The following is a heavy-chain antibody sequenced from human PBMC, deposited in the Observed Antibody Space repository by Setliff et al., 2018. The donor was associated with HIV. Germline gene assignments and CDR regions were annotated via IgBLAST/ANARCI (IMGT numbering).Heavy chain of an antibody. J-gene: IGHJ4*02. D-gene: IGHD5-12*01. CDR2: IYYSGTA. V-gene: IGHV4-39*06. Sequence: NPSETLSLTCSVSGGSISDFPYYWAWIRQHPGKGLEWIGYIYYSGTADYNPSLKSRATISIDTSNNQFALKLTSMTAADTAVYFCARLKSASGYFGFDSWGQGTLVTVS. CDR1: GGSISDFPYY. CDR3: ARLKSASGYFGFDS.